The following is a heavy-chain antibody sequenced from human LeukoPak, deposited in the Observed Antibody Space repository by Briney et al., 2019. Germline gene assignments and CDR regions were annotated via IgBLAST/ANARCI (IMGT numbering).Heavy chain of an antibody. D-gene: IGHD6-25*01. CDR2: ISHSGST. CDR1: LYSISSGYY. CDR3: ARRGNDAFDI. V-gene: IGHV4-38-2*01. Sequence: LETLSLTCAVSLYSISSGYYWGWIRQPPRKGREWIGSISHSGSTYYTPSLKSRVTISVDTPKNQFSPKLTSVTAADTAVYYCARRGNDAFDIWGQGTMVTVSS. J-gene: IGHJ3*02.